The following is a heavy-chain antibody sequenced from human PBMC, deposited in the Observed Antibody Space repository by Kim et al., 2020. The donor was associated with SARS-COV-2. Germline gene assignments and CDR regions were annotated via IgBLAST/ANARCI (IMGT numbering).Heavy chain of an antibody. D-gene: IGHD4-17*01. J-gene: IGHJ5*02. V-gene: IGHV1-46*01. CDR3: ARDRLRSGGWFDP. Sequence: YPKKFQGRDTDTRDTSTSQVYMELSSLRSEDTAVYYCARDRLRSGGWFDPWGQGTLVTVSS.